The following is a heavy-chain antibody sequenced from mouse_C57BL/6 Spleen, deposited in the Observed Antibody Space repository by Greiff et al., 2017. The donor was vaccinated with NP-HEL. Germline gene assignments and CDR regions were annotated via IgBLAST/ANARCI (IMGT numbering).Heavy chain of an antibody. D-gene: IGHD2-5*01. CDR1: GYSFTGYY. CDR2: INPSTGGT. J-gene: IGHJ2*01. CDR3: ARSEGYYSNYFDY. Sequence: VQLKQSGPELVKPGASVKISCKASGYSFTGYYMNWVKQSPEKSLEWIGEINPSTGGTTYNQKFKAKATLTVDKSSSTAYMQLKSLTSEDSAVYYCARSEGYYSNYFDYWGQGTTLTVSS. V-gene: IGHV1-42*01.